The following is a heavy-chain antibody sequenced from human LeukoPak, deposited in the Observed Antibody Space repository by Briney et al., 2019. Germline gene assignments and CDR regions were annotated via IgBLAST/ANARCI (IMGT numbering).Heavy chain of an antibody. V-gene: IGHV3-7*01. J-gene: IGHJ4*02. CDR1: GFTFSAYW. CDR2: IKKDESER. Sequence: GGSLRLSCAASGFTFSAYWMSWVRQAPGRGLEWVASIKKDESERYYADSVRGRFTISRDNAKNSLFLQMNSLRVEDRAIYYCARAQYWGQGTLVRVSS. CDR3: ARAQY. D-gene: IGHD4/OR15-4a*01.